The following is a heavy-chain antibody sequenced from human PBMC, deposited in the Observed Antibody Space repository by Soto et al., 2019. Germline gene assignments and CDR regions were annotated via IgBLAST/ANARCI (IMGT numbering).Heavy chain of an antibody. J-gene: IGHJ6*02. CDR3: ARADYSSSFAYYYGMDV. CDR2: ISSSSSYT. Sequence: GGSLRLSCAASGFTFSDYYMSWIRQAPGKGLEWVSYISSSSSYTNYADSVKGRFTISRDNAKNSLYLQMNSLRAEDTAVYYCARADYSSSFAYYYGMDVWGQGTTVTVSS. CDR1: GFTFSDYY. D-gene: IGHD6-6*01. V-gene: IGHV3-11*06.